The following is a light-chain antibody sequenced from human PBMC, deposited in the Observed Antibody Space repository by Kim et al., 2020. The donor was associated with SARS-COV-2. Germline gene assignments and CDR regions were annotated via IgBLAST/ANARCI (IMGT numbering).Light chain of an antibody. V-gene: IGLV3-19*01. CDR3: HSRDSSDNHLV. Sequence: SSELTQDPAVSVALGQTVRITCQGDSLRSYYASWYQQKPGQAPVLVSYGKNNRHPGIPDQFSGSSSGNTASLTITGAQAEDEADYYCHSRDSSDNHLVFGTGTKVTAL. CDR1: SLRSYY. CDR2: GKN. J-gene: IGLJ1*01.